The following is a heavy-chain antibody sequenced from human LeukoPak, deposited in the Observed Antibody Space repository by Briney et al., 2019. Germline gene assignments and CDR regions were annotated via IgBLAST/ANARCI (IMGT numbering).Heavy chain of an antibody. D-gene: IGHD2-15*01. V-gene: IGHV4-4*02. CDR3: ATYSPGGGGDC. CDR2: IYHSGST. Sequence: SETLSLTCAVSGGSISSNKWWSWVRQPPGKGLEWIGEIYHSGSTNYNPSLKSRVTMSVDKSKNQFSLKVTSVTAADTAVYYCATYSPGGGGDCWGQGTLVTVSP. J-gene: IGHJ4*02. CDR1: GGSISSNKW.